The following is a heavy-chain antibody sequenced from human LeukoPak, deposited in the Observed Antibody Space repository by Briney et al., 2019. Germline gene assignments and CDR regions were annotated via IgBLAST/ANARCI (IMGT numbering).Heavy chain of an antibody. D-gene: IGHD6-6*01. CDR1: GGSISSGSYY. CDR2: IYTSGST. J-gene: IGHJ6*02. Sequence: PSQTLSFTCTVSGGSISSGSYYWSWIRQPAGKGLEWIGRIYTSGSTNYNPSLKSRVTISVDTSKSHFSLKLSSVTAADTAVYYCARDIAARDYYYGMDVWGHGTTVTVSS. V-gene: IGHV4-61*02. CDR3: ARDIAARDYYYGMDV.